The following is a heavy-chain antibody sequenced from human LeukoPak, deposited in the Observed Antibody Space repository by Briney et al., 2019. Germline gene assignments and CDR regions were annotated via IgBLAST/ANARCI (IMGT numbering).Heavy chain of an antibody. CDR3: ARDGEGYCSGGSCYDYYYYYMDV. V-gene: IGHV1-18*01. D-gene: IGHD2-15*01. J-gene: IGHJ6*03. CDR2: ISAYNGNT. CDR1: GYTFTTYD. Sequence: GASVKVSCKASGYTFTTYDINWVRQAPGQGLEWMGWISAYNGNTNYAQKLQGRVTMTTDTSTSTAYMELRSLRSDDTAVYYCARDGEGYCSGGSCYDYYYYYMDVWGKGTTGNISS.